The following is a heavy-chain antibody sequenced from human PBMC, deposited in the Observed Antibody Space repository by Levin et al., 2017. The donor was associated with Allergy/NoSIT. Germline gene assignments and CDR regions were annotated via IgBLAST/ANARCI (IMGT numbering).Heavy chain of an antibody. CDR2: TYYRSKWYN. Sequence: SQTLSLTCAISGDSVSSNSAAWNWIRQSPSRGLEWLGRTYYRSKWYNDYAVSVKSRITINPDTSKNQFSLQLNSVTPEDTAVYYCARGVCSGGSCYSGDFDYWGQGTLVTVSS. D-gene: IGHD2-15*01. CDR3: ARGVCSGGSCYSGDFDY. CDR1: GDSVSSNSAA. J-gene: IGHJ4*02. V-gene: IGHV6-1*01.